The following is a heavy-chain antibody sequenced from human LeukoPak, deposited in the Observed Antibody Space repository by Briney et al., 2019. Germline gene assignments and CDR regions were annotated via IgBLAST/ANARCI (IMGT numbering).Heavy chain of an antibody. CDR3: ARVAGDPIYYYYYMDV. J-gene: IGHJ6*03. CDR1: GGSFSGYY. CDR2: INDRGST. Sequence: SETLSLTCAVYGGSFSGYYWRWLRQSPGKGLEWIGGINDRGSTNYDPSLKSRVTISVDTSKNQISLKLTSVTAADTAVYYCARVAGDPIYYYYYMDVWGKGTTVTVSS. D-gene: IGHD7-27*01. V-gene: IGHV4-34*01.